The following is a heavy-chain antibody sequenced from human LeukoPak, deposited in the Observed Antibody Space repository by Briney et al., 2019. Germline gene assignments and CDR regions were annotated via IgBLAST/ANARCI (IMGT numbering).Heavy chain of an antibody. V-gene: IGHV3-21*01. D-gene: IGHD2-2*01. Sequence: GGSLRLSCVASGFTLSSYNMKWVRQAPGKRLEWVSSISWRSSDIEYADSVKGRFTISRDIDKKSLYLQMNSLRVEDTAVYYCARDLIVCSSTSCYDYYDTLIDYWGQGTLVTVSS. J-gene: IGHJ4*02. CDR1: GFTLSSYN. CDR3: ARDLIVCSSTSCYDYYDTLIDY. CDR2: ISWRSSDI.